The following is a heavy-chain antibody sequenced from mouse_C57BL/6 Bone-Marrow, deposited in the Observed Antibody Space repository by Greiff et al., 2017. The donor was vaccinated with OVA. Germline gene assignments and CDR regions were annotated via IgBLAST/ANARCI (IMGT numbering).Heavy chain of an antibody. CDR1: GYTFTDYY. D-gene: IGHD1-3*01. CDR2: INPYNGGT. J-gene: IGHJ1*03. CDR3: ATVARYCDV. V-gene: IGHV1-19*01. Sequence: VQLKQSGPVLVKPGASVKMSCKASGYTFTDYYMNWVKQSHGKSLEWIGVINPYNGGTSYNQKFKGKATLTVDKSSSTAYMELNSLTSEDSAVYYCATVARYCDVWGTGTTVTVSS.